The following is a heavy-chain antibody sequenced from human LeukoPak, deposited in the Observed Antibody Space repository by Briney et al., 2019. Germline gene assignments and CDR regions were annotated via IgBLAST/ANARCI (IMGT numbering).Heavy chain of an antibody. CDR3: ARHLGYCSSTSCYPWLDP. CDR1: GYTFTGYY. Sequence: ASVKVSCKASGYTFTGYYMHWVRQAPGQGLEWMGWISPNSGGTNYAQKFQGRVTMTRDTSISTAYMELSRLRSDDTAVYYCARHLGYCSSTSCYPWLDPWGQGTLVTVSS. V-gene: IGHV1-2*02. CDR2: ISPNSGGT. D-gene: IGHD2-2*01. J-gene: IGHJ5*02.